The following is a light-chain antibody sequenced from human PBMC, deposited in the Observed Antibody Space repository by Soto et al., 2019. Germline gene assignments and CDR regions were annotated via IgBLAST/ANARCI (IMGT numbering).Light chain of an antibody. CDR3: QQRSNWPPLT. J-gene: IGKJ4*01. V-gene: IGKV3-11*01. Sequence: EIVLTQSPATLSLSPGKRATLSCRASQSVSRYLAWYQQKPGQAPRLLIYDASNRATGITARFSGNGSGTAFTLTISSLAPEDFGVYYCQQRSNWPPLTFGGGTKVEIK. CDR1: QSVSRY. CDR2: DAS.